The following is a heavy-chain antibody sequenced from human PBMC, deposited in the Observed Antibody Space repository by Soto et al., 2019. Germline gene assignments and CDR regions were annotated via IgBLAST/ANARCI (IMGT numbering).Heavy chain of an antibody. Sequence: PGGSLRLSCAASGFTFSSYAMHWVRQAPGKGLEWVAVISYDGSNKYYADSVKGRFTISRDNSKNTLYLQMNSLRAEDTAVYYCARTGFWSGSAFVYWGPGTLVTVSS. CDR1: GFTFSSYA. CDR2: ISYDGSNK. CDR3: ARTGFWSGSAFVY. V-gene: IGHV3-30-3*01. D-gene: IGHD3-3*01. J-gene: IGHJ4*02.